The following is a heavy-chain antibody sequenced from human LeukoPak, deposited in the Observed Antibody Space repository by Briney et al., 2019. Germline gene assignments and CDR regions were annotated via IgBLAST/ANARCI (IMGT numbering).Heavy chain of an antibody. Sequence: PSETLSLTCAVYGGSFSGYYWSWIRQPPGKGLEWIGEINHSGSTNYNPSLKSRVTISVDTSKNQFSLKLSSVTAADTAVYYCARGLRTAAFDYWGQGTPVTVSS. CDR2: INHSGST. CDR1: GGSFSGYY. CDR3: ARGLRTAAFDY. V-gene: IGHV4-34*01. D-gene: IGHD1-1*01. J-gene: IGHJ4*02.